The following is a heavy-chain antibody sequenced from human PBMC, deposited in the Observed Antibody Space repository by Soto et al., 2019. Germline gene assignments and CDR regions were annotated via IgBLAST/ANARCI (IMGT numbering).Heavy chain of an antibody. CDR1: GFTFSNYS. V-gene: IGHV3-21*01. J-gene: IGHJ4*02. D-gene: IGHD6-19*01. CDR2: ISGGSSYI. CDR3: ARDPIPVPMYYFDY. Sequence: GSLRLSCAASGFTFSNYSMNWVRQAPGKGLEWVSSISGGSSYIYYADSVKGRFTISRDNAKNSLSLQMNSLRAEDTAVYFCARDPIPVPMYYFDYWGQGSLVTVSS.